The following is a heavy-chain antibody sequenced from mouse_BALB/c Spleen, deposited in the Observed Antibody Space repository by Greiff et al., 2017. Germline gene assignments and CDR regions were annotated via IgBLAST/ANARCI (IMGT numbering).Heavy chain of an antibody. CDR3: ARNFWHMITTDYAMDY. CDR1: GFSLTSYG. J-gene: IGHJ4*01. Sequence: VQLQQSGPGLVQPSQSLSITCTVSGFSLTSYGVHWVRQSPGKGLEWLGVIWSGGSTDYNAAFISRLSISKDNSKSQVFFKMNSLQANDTAIYYCARNFWHMITTDYAMDYWGQGTSVTVSS. CDR2: IWSGGST. V-gene: IGHV2-2*02. D-gene: IGHD2-4*01.